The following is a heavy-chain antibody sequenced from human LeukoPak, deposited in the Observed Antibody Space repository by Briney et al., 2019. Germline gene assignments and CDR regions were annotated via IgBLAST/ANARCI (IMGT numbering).Heavy chain of an antibody. CDR3: AREGYSSGHFDY. CDR1: GFTFSSYE. D-gene: IGHD6-19*01. CDR2: ISSSGSTI. V-gene: IGHV3-48*03. J-gene: IGHJ4*02. Sequence: GGSLRLSCAASGFTFSSYEMNWVRQAPGKGLEWVSYISSSGSTIYYADSVKGRFTISRDNSKNTLYLQMNSLRAEDTAVYYCAREGYSSGHFDYWGQGTLVTVSS.